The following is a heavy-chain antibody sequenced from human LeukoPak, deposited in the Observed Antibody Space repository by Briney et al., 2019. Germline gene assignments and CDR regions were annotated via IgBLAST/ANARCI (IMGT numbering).Heavy chain of an antibody. CDR1: GFTFSSYW. CDR2: IKQDGSEK. D-gene: IGHD6-6*01. J-gene: IGHJ4*02. V-gene: IGHV3-7*03. CDR3: ARGISSSTFDY. Sequence: PGGSLRLSCAASGFTFSSYWMSWVRQAPGKGLEWVANIKQDGSEKYYVDSVKGRFTISRDNSKNTLYLQMNSLRAEDTAVYYCARGISSSTFDYWGQGTLVTVSS.